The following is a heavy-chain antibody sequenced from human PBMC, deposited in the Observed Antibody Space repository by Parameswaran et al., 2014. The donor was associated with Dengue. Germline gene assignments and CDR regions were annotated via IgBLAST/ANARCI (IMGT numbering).Heavy chain of an antibody. CDR2: ISSSGSTI. Sequence: WIRQPPGKGLEWVSYISSSGSTIYYADSVKGRFTISRDNAKNSLYLQMNSLRAEDTAVYYCARRYYDSSGFYYYGMDVWGQGTTVTVSS. D-gene: IGHD3-22*01. V-gene: IGHV3-48*03. CDR3: ARRYYDSSGFYYYGMDV. J-gene: IGHJ6*02.